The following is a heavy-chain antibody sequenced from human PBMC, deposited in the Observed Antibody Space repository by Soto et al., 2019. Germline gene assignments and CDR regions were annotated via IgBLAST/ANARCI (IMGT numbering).Heavy chain of an antibody. CDR1: GGTFSRNA. J-gene: IGHJ4*02. CDR2: IIPLFGTT. D-gene: IGHD4-17*01. V-gene: IGHV1-69*12. CDR3: ARDGAVTVTTSYFDY. Sequence: QVQLVQSGAEVKKPGSSVKVSCKASGGTFSRNAITWVRQAPGQGLEWMGGIIPLFGTTNYAQNFQGRVTITADESTNPAYMELSSLRSEDTAVYYCARDGAVTVTTSYFDYWGQGTLVSVSS.